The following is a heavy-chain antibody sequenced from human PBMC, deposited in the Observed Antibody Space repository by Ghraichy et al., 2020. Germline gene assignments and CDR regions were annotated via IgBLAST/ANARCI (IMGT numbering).Heavy chain of an antibody. J-gene: IGHJ6*02. CDR2: ITGRGGST. V-gene: IGHV3-23*01. D-gene: IGHD3-10*01. CDR3: AKGPEGNRGYYGLDV. CDR1: GFTFNTYA. Sequence: GGSLRLSCAASGFTFNTYAMTWVRQAPGKGLEWVSGITGRGGSTYYADSVKGRFTISRDNSKSMLYRQINSLRAEDMAIYYCAKGPEGNRGYYGLDVWGQGTTVTVSS.